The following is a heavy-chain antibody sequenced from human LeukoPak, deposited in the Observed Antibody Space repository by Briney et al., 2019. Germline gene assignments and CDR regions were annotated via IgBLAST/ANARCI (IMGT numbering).Heavy chain of an antibody. V-gene: IGHV3-30*02. D-gene: IGHD2-2*01. J-gene: IGHJ4*02. CDR2: IRYDGSNK. CDR3: ASLMESTSPIDFDY. CDR1: GFTFSSYG. Sequence: PGGSLRLSCAASGFTFSSYGMHWVRQAPGKGLEWVAFIRYDGSNKYYADSVKGRFTISRDNSKNTLYLQMNSLRAEDTAVYYCASLMESTSPIDFDYWGQGTLVTVSS.